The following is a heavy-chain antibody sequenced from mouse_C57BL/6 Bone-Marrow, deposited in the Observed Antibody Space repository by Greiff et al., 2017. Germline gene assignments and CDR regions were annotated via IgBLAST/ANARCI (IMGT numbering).Heavy chain of an antibody. D-gene: IGHD1-1*01. CDR2: IDPENGDT. CDR3: TRWGSPFAY. Sequence: VQLQQSGAELVRPGASVKLSCTASGFNIKDDYMHWVKQRPEQGLEWIGWIDPENGDTEYASKFQGKATITADTSSNTAYLQLSSLTSEDTAVYYCTRWGSPFAYWGQGTLVTVSA. J-gene: IGHJ3*01. V-gene: IGHV14-4*01. CDR1: GFNIKDDY.